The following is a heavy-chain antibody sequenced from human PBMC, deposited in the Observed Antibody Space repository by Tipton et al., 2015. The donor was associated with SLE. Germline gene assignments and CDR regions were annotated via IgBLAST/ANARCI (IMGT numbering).Heavy chain of an antibody. D-gene: IGHD2-21*01. J-gene: IGHJ5*02. Sequence: TLSLTCTVSGGSISNYYWSWIRQPAGKGLEWIGRIYTSGSTNYNPSLKSRVTISVDTSKNQFSLKLSSVTAADTAVYYCAGGGGDIFRVGWFDPWGQGTLVTVSS. V-gene: IGHV4-4*07. CDR1: GGSISNYY. CDR2: IYTSGST. CDR3: AGGGGDIFRVGWFDP.